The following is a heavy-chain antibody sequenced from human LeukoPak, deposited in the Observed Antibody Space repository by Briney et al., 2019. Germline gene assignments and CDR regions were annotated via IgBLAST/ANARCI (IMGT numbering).Heavy chain of an antibody. CDR3: AIQTAGSTLDY. CDR1: GGSISSGGYY. CDR2: IYYSGST. Sequence: PSETLSLTCTVSGGSISSGGYYWSWIRQHPGKGLEWIGYIYYSGSTYYNPSLKSRVTISVDTSKNQFSLKLSSVTAADTAVYYCAIQTAGSTLDYWGQGTVDADCS. J-gene: IGHJ4*02. D-gene: IGHD3-10*01. V-gene: IGHV4-31*03.